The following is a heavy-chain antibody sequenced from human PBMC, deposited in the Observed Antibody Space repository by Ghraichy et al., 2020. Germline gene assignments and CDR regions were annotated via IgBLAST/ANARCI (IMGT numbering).Heavy chain of an antibody. CDR1: GFTFSPYA. Sequence: GGSLRLSCVASGFTFSPYARTWVRRAPGQGLEWVSSISITGTHYTESVKGRCTISRDNSRTTLYLEMNSLRAEDTAVYYCAKEAPKWQQVYTIDFWGQGTLVGVSS. J-gene: IGHJ4*02. CDR2: ISITGT. D-gene: IGHD6-13*01. V-gene: IGHV3-23*01. CDR3: AKEAPKWQQVYTIDF.